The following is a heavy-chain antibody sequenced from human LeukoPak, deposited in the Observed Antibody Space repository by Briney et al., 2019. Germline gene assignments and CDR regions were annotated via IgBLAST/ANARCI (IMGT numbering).Heavy chain of an antibody. CDR2: IYYSGST. D-gene: IGHD3-3*02. CDR1: GGSISSYY. CDR3: ARGQFWSGYSI. V-gene: IGHV4-59*08. Sequence: SETLSLTCTVSGGSISSYYWSWIRQPPGKGLEWIGFIYYSGSTTYSPSLKSRITISVDTSKNQFSLELSSVTAADTAVYYCARGQFWSGYSIWGQGTLVTVSS. J-gene: IGHJ4*02.